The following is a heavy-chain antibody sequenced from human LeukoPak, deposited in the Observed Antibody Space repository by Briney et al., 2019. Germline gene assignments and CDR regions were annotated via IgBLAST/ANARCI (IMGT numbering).Heavy chain of an antibody. V-gene: IGHV4-39*01. CDR1: GVSITTSSYY. CDR3: ARAFRARYFDL. D-gene: IGHD2/OR15-2a*01. J-gene: IGHJ2*01. Sequence: SETLSLTCTVSGVSITTSSYYWGWIRQPPGKGLEWIGIIYYSGSTYYNPSLKGLVTVSVDTSKNQFSLKLSSVTAADTAVYYCARAFRARYFDLWGRGTLVTVSS. CDR2: IYYSGST.